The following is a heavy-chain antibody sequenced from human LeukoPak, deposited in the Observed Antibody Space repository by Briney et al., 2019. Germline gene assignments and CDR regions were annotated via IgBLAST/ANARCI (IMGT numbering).Heavy chain of an antibody. D-gene: IGHD4-23*01. V-gene: IGHV4-59*08. J-gene: IGHJ4*02. CDR1: GGSISSYY. Sequence: SETLSLTCTVSGGSISSYYWSWIRQPPGKGLEWIGYIYYSGSTNYNPSLKSRVTISVDTSKNQFSLKLSSVTAADTAVYYRAGRYGGHDKVDYWGQGTLVTVSS. CDR2: IYYSGST. CDR3: AGRYGGHDKVDY.